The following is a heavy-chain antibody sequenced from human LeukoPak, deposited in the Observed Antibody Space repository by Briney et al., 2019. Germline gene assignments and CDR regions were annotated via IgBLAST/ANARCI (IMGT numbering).Heavy chain of an antibody. CDR2: IYSGGST. CDR3: ARITGAVASYFDY. D-gene: IGHD6-19*01. Sequence: PGGSLRLSCAASGFTVSSNYMSWVRQAPGKGLEWVSVIYSGGSTYYADSVKGRFTISRDNAKNSLYLQMNSLRAEDTAVYYCARITGAVASYFDYWGQGTLVTVSS. CDR1: GFTVSSNY. V-gene: IGHV3-53*01. J-gene: IGHJ4*02.